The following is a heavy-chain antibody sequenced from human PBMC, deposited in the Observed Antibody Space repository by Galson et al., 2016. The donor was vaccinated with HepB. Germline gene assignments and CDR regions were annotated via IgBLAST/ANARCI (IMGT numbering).Heavy chain of an antibody. CDR2: VSYDGTKR. CDR1: GFTFTIYA. J-gene: IGHJ4*02. V-gene: IGHV3-30*04. Sequence: SLRLSCAASGFTFTIYAIHWVRQAPGKGLEWVADVSYDGTKRNYADSVKGRFTISRDNSRNTVYLQMNSLRGEDMAVYYCARDRRLDHWGRGALVTVSS. CDR3: ARDRRLDH. D-gene: IGHD3-3*01.